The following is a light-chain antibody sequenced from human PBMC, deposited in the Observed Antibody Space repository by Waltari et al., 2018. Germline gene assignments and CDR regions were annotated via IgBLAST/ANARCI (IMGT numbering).Light chain of an antibody. CDR3: QQSYRSL. Sequence: DIQMTQSPSSLSASVGDRVTITFRASQSISSYLNWYQQKPGKAPKLLIYAASSLQSGVPSRFSGSGSGTDFTLTISSLQPEDFATYYCQQSYRSLFGPGTKVDIK. CDR2: AAS. J-gene: IGKJ3*01. V-gene: IGKV1-39*01. CDR1: QSISSY.